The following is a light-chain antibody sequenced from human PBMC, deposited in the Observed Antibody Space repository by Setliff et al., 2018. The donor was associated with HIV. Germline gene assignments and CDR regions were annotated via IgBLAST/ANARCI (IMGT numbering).Light chain of an antibody. V-gene: IGLV2-14*01. CDR2: EVS. CDR3: SSYTSSSPLYV. Sequence: QSALAQPASVSGSPGQPITISCTGSNSDVGGYNSVSWYQQYPGRAPQLIIYEVSNRPSGVSNRFSGSKSGNTASLTISGLQSEDEADYFCSSYTSSSPLYVFGTGTKVTVL. CDR1: NSDVGGYNS. J-gene: IGLJ1*01.